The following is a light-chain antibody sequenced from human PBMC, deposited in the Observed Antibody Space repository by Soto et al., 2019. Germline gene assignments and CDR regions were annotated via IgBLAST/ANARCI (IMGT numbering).Light chain of an antibody. CDR3: AAWDDSLNVPVYV. J-gene: IGLJ1*01. V-gene: IGLV1-44*01. CDR2: SNN. Sequence: QSALTQPPSASVTPGQRVTISCSGSSSNIGSNTVNWYQQLPGTAPKLLIYSNNQRPSGVPDRFSGSKSGASASLAISGLQSEDEADFYCAAWDDSLNVPVYVFGTGTKVTVL. CDR1: SSNIGSNT.